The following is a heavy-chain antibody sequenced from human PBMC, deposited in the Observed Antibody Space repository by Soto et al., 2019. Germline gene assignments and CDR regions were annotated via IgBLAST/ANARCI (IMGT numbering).Heavy chain of an antibody. J-gene: IGHJ6*03. D-gene: IGHD3-16*01. CDR3: ARRNYDYYYYYMDV. CDR1: GFTVSSNY. Sequence: EVQLVESGGGLVQPGGSLRLSCAASGFTVSSNYMSLVRQAPGKGLEWVSVIYSGGSTYYADSVKGRFTISRDNSKNTLYLQMNSVRAEDTAVYYCARRNYDYYYYYMDVWGKGTTVTVSS. CDR2: IYSGGST. V-gene: IGHV3-66*04.